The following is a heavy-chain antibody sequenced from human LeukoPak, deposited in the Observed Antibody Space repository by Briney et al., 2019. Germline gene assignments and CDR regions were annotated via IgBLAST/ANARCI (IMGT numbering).Heavy chain of an antibody. D-gene: IGHD6-13*01. CDR1: GFTFRSYG. V-gene: IGHV3-30*03. J-gene: IGHJ4*02. CDR3: ARDSAIAAAALDY. CDR2: ISYDGSNK. Sequence: HPERSLRLSCAASGFTFRSYGMHWVRQAPGKGLEWVAVISYDGSNKYYGDSVKGRFTISRDNSKNTLYLQMNSLTPDDTAVYYCARDSAIAAAALDYWGQGTLVTVSS.